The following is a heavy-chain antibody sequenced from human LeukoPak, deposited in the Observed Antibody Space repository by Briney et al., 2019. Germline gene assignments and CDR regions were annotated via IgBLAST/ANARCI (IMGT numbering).Heavy chain of an antibody. Sequence: SETLSLTCTVSGGSISSSNYYWGWIRQSPRKGLEWIGEINHSGSTNYNPSLKSRVTISVDTSKSQFSLNLNSVTAADTAVYYCAREVATGNFDYWGQGTLVTVSS. V-gene: IGHV4-39*07. CDR2: INHSGST. CDR3: AREVATGNFDY. J-gene: IGHJ4*02. D-gene: IGHD1-1*01. CDR1: GGSISSSNYY.